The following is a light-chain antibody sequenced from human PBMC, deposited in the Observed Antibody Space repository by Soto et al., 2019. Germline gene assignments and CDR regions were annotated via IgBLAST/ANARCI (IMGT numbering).Light chain of an antibody. V-gene: IGKV1-39*01. CDR1: QNIYTY. CDR2: AAS. J-gene: IGKJ1*01. CDR3: QESFSNSCT. Sequence: DIQMTQSRSSLSASVGDRVTITCRASQNIYTYLNWYQQKPGKAPKLLIHAASTLQRGGPSGFSGSGSGTDFTLTINSLQPEHLATYYCQESFSNSCTFGQGTKVEI.